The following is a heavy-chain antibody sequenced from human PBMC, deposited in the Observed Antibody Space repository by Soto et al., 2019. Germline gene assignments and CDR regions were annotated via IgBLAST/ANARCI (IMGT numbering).Heavy chain of an antibody. CDR1: GGFVNSVNNY. V-gene: IGHV4-30-4*01. J-gene: IGHJ5*02. CDR2: IFYTGST. CDR3: ARVPFSSFGVADPPVGWFDP. D-gene: IGHD3-3*01. Sequence: QVHLQESGPGLVKPSQTLSLTCTVSGGFVNSVNNYWSWIRQPPGKGLEWLGYIFYTGSTYYNPSHSSRITISRDTSKNRFALKLTSVTAADTAVYYCARVPFSSFGVADPPVGWFDPWGQGTLVTVSS.